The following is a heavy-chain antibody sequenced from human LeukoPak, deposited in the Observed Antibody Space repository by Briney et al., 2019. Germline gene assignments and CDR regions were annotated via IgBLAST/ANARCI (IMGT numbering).Heavy chain of an antibody. CDR3: ARVGAYDILTGYLYYFDY. CDR2: ISAYSGET. Sequence: GASVKVSCKASGYTFTNYAISWVRQAPGQGLHWMGWISAYSGETNYAQNLQGRVTMTTDTSTSTVYMELRSLRSDDTAVYYCARVGAYDILTGYLYYFDYWGQGTLVTVSS. V-gene: IGHV1-18*01. CDR1: GYTFTNYA. D-gene: IGHD3-9*01. J-gene: IGHJ4*02.